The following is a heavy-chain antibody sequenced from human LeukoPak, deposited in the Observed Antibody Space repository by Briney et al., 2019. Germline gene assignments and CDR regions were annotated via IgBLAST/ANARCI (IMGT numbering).Heavy chain of an antibody. J-gene: IGHJ4*02. CDR3: AREWYSSGWFRIFRFDY. Sequence: ASVKVSCKASGYTFTGYYMHWVRQAPGQGLEWMGWINPNSGGTNYAQKFQGRVTMTRDTSISTAYMELSRLRSDDTAVYYCAREWYSSGWFRIFRFDYWGQGTLVTVSS. D-gene: IGHD6-19*01. V-gene: IGHV1-2*02. CDR1: GYTFTGYY. CDR2: INPNSGGT.